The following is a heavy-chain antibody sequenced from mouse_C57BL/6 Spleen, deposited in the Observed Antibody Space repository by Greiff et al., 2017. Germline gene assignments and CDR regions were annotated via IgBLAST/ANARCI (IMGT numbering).Heavy chain of an antibody. D-gene: IGHD1-1*01. V-gene: IGHV6-6*01. Sequence: EVKLMESGGGLVQPGGSMKLSCAASGFTFSDAWMDWVRQSPEKGLEWVAEIRNKANNHATYYAESVKGRFTISRDDSKSSVYLQMNSLRAEDTGIYYCTRRIYYSHWYFDVWGTGTTVTVSS. CDR1: GFTFSDAW. CDR3: TRRIYYSHWYFDV. CDR2: IRNKANNHAT. J-gene: IGHJ1*03.